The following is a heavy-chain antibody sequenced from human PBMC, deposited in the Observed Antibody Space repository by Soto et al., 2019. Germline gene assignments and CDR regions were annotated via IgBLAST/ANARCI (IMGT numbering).Heavy chain of an antibody. CDR1: GDSASSNTAA. CDR2: TYYRSNWRH. Sequence: SQTLSLTCAISGDSASSNTAAWNWIRSSPSRGVEWLGRTYYRSNWRHDYAVSVKSRITVNPDPSKNHFSLQLNSVTPDDTAVYFCASGVAGSAFDLWGQGTLVTVSS. D-gene: IGHD6-19*01. CDR3: ASGVAGSAFDL. J-gene: IGHJ4*02. V-gene: IGHV6-1*01.